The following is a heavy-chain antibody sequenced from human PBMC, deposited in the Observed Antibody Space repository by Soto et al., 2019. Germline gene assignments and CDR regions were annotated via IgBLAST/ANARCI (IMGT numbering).Heavy chain of an antibody. CDR2: ISYDGSNK. J-gene: IGHJ3*02. D-gene: IGHD5-18*01. Sequence: QVQLVESGGGVVQPGRSLRLSCAASGFTFSNYGMHWVRQAPGKGLEWVAVISYDGSNKYYADSVKGRFTISRDKSKNTLYLQMNSLRAEDTAVYYCAKGYRGGGNLDAFDIWGQGTMVTVSS. CDR1: GFTFSNYG. CDR3: AKGYRGGGNLDAFDI. V-gene: IGHV3-30*18.